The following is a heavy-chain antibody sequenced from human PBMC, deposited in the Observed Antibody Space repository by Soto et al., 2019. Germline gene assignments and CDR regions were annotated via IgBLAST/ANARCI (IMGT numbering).Heavy chain of an antibody. V-gene: IGHV4-39*01. J-gene: IGHJ3*02. CDR3: ARRRHYDILTGYAKATSDAFDI. D-gene: IGHD3-9*01. CDR2: IYYSGST. CDR1: GGSISSSSYY. Sequence: SETLSLTCTVSGGSISSSSYYWGWIRQPPGKGLEWIGSIYYSGSTYYNPSLKSRVTISVDTSKNQFSLKLSSVTAADTAVYYCARRRHYDILTGYAKATSDAFDIWGQGTMVTVS.